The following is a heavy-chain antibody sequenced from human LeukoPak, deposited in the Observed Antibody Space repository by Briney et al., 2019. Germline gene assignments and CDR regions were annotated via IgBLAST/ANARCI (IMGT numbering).Heavy chain of an antibody. Sequence: SETLSLTCTVSGGSISSGGYYWTWIRQPPGKGLEWIGNIYHSGSTYYNPSLKSRVTISLDTSKNQFSLKLNSVTAANTAVYYCARSLGHHDYWGQGTLVTVSS. D-gene: IGHD7-27*01. J-gene: IGHJ4*02. CDR2: IYHSGST. CDR3: ARSLGHHDY. V-gene: IGHV4-30-2*02. CDR1: GGSISSGGYY.